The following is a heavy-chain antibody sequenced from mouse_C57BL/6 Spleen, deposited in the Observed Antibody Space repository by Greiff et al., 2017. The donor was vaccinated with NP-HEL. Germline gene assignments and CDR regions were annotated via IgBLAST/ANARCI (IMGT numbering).Heavy chain of an antibody. Sequence: QVQLKQSGAELVKPGASVKISCKASGYAFSSYWMNWVKQRPGKGLEWIGQIYPGDGDTNYNGKFKGKAKLTADKSSSTAYMQLSSLTSEDSAVYFCARGGSSYGYFDVWGTGTTVTVSS. CDR2: IYPGDGDT. CDR1: GYAFSSYW. J-gene: IGHJ1*03. V-gene: IGHV1-80*01. D-gene: IGHD1-1*01. CDR3: ARGGSSYGYFDV.